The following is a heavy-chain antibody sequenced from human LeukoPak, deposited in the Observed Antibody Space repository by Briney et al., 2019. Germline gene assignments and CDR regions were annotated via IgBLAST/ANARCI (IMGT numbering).Heavy chain of an antibody. CDR2: NSGSGDAT. V-gene: IGHV3-23*01. CDR1: GFTFSSYA. J-gene: IGHJ4*02. CDR3: AKSQEDDSSGYYYSNFDY. Sequence: GGSLRLSCAASGFTFSSYAMSWVRQAPGKGLEWVSANSGSGDATYYADSVKGRFIISRDKSKNTLYLQMNSLRVEDTALYYCAKSQEDDSSGYYYSNFDYWGQGTLVTVSS. D-gene: IGHD3-22*01.